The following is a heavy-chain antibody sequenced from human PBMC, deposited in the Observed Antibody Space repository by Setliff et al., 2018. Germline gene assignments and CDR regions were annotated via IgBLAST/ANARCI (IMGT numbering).Heavy chain of an antibody. CDR1: GYIFTTYW. CDR2: IWPGDSDT. J-gene: IGHJ6*03. CDR3: ARRVDDGGYYGHSHHYMDV. V-gene: IGHV5-51*01. Sequence: PGESLKISCKASGYIFTTYWIGWVRQMPGKGLEWMGTIWPGDSDTRYNPSFQGQVTISADKSISTAYLQWSSLRASDTAMYYCARRVDDGGYYGHSHHYMDVWGKGITVTVSS. D-gene: IGHD3-3*01.